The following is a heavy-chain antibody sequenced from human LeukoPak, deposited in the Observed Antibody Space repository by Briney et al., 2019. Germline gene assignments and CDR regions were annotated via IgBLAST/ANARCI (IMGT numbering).Heavy chain of an antibody. Sequence: SETLSLTCAVSGYSISTSNYWAWIRQPPGKGLEWIGHIYYTGSIYYNPPLKSRVTMSVDTSKNQFSLKLSSVTAADTAVYYCARVRNYYDSSGYYSRYFDLWGRGTLVTVSS. CDR3: ARVRNYYDSSGYYSRYFDL. J-gene: IGHJ2*01. CDR1: GYSISTSNY. D-gene: IGHD3-22*01. V-gene: IGHV4-28*05. CDR2: IYYTGSI.